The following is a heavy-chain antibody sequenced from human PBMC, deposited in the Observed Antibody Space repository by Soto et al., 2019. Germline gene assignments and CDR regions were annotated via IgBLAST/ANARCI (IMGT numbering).Heavy chain of an antibody. J-gene: IGHJ5*02. CDR2: IHYSGST. D-gene: IGHD6-6*01. V-gene: IGHV4-59*01. CDR3: ARGSVAARKGRWFDP. Sequence: PSETLSLTCTVYGGSISSYYWGWIRQSPVKGLEWIGYIHYSGSTNYNPSLRSRVTISVDTPKNQFSLKVNSMTAADTAIYYCARGSVAARKGRWFDPWGQGTLVTVSS. CDR1: GGSISSYY.